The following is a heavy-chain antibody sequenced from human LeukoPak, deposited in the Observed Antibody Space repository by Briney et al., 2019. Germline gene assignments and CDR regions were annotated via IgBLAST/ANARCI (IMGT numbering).Heavy chain of an antibody. Sequence: GGSLGLSCAATGFTFDDYAMHWVRQVPGKGLEWVSGISWNSGSIGYADSVKGRFTISRDNSKNSLYLQMDSLRVEDTALYYCAKDTGFFDGFDVWGQGTMVAVSS. CDR2: ISWNSGSI. D-gene: IGHD3-10*01. CDR1: GFTFDDYA. CDR3: AKDTGFFDGFDV. V-gene: IGHV3-9*01. J-gene: IGHJ3*01.